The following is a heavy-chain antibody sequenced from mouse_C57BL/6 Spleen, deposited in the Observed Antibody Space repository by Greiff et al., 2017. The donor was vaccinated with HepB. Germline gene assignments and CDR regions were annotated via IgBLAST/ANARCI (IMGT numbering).Heavy chain of an antibody. J-gene: IGHJ4*01. CDR3: TYYSNYYAMDY. CDR1: GYTFTDYE. D-gene: IGHD2-5*01. CDR2: IDPETGGT. V-gene: IGHV1-15*01. Sequence: QVHVKQSGAELVRPGASVTLSCKASGYTFTDYEMHWVKQTPVHGLEWIGAIDPETGGTAYNQKFKGKAILTADKSSSTAYMELRSLTSEDSAVYYCTYYSNYYAMDYWGQGTSVTVSS.